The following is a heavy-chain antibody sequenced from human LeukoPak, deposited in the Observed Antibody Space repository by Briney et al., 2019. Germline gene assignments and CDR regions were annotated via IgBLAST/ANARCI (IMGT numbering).Heavy chain of an antibody. CDR3: ARDLAAAADRAFDI. CDR1: GFTFSSYA. CDR2: IGAGGTFT. V-gene: IGHV3-23*01. D-gene: IGHD6-13*01. J-gene: IGHJ3*02. Sequence: GGSLRLSCTASGFTFSSYAMNWVRQAPGKGLEWVSGIGAGGTFTYYADSVKGRFTISRDNSRNTLYLQMNSLRADDTAVYYCARDLAAAADRAFDIWGQGTMVTVSS.